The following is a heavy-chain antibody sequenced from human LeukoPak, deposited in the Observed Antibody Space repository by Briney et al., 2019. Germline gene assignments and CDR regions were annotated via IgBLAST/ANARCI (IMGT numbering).Heavy chain of an antibody. CDR2: ISSSSSSYI. CDR1: GFTFSSYS. CDR3: ARDPNDFWSGTLLGAFDI. Sequence: GGSLRLSCAASGFTFSSYSMNWVRQAPGKGLEWVSSISSSSSSYIYYADSVKGRFTISRDNAKNSLYLQMNSLRAEDTAVYYCARDPNDFWSGTLLGAFDIWGQGTMVTVSS. V-gene: IGHV3-21*01. D-gene: IGHD3-3*01. J-gene: IGHJ3*02.